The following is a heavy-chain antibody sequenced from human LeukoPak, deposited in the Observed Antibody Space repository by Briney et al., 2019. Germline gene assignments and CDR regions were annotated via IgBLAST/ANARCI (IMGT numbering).Heavy chain of an antibody. V-gene: IGHV3-11*01. D-gene: IGHD6-19*01. Sequence: GGSLRLSCAASGFSISVYYMSWIRQAPGKGLEWVSYISSSGSTTYYADSVKGRFTISRDNAKNSMYLQMNSLRAEDTAVYYCARASYSRGWYNDYWGQGTLVTVSS. J-gene: IGHJ4*02. CDR1: GFSISVYY. CDR2: ISSSGSTT. CDR3: ARASYSRGWYNDY.